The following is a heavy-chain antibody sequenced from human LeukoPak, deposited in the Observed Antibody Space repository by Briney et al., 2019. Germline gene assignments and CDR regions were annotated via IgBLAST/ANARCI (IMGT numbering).Heavy chain of an antibody. V-gene: IGHV3-48*02. CDR1: GFSFGDYS. Sequence: AGGSLRLSCAASGFSFGDYSMNWVRQAPGKGLEWVSYVSSVGRTVVYADSVKGRFTISRDNVKNSVFLQMNSLRDEDTAVYYCARDSAWAFDIWGQGTILTVSS. CDR2: VSSVGRTV. J-gene: IGHJ3*02. CDR3: ARDSAWAFDI.